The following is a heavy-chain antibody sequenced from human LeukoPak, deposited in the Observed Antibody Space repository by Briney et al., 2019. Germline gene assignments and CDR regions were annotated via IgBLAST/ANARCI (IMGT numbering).Heavy chain of an antibody. Sequence: GGSLKLSCAASGFTFSGSAMHWVRQASGKGLEWVGRIRSKANSYATAYAASVKGRFTISRDDSKNTAYLQMNSLKTEDTAVYYCTIEYSSSGDAFDIWGQGTMVTVSS. CDR3: TIEYSSSGDAFDI. CDR1: GFTFSGSA. CDR2: IRSKANSYAT. V-gene: IGHV3-73*01. J-gene: IGHJ3*02. D-gene: IGHD6-6*01.